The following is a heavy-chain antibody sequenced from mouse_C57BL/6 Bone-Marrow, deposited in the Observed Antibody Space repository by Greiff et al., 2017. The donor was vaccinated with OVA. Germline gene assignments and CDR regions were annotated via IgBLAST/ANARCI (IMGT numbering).Heavy chain of an antibody. CDR1: GYTFTTYP. D-gene: IGHD2-5*01. CDR3: ARGSYYSNGFYAMDD. V-gene: IGHV1-47*01. J-gene: IGHJ4*01. CDR2: FHPYNDDT. Sequence: VQLQQSGAELVKPGASVKMSCKASGYTFTTYPIEWMKQNHGKSLEWIGNFHPYNDDTKYNEKFKGKATLTVEKSSSTVYFELSRLTSDDSAVYYCARGSYYSNGFYAMDDWGQGTSVTVSS.